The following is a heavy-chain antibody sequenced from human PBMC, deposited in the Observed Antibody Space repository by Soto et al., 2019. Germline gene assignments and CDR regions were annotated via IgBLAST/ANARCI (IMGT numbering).Heavy chain of an antibody. Sequence: QVQLVQSGAEVKKPGSSVKVSCKASGGTFSSYTISWVRQAPGQGLEWMGRIIPILGIANYAQKCQGRVTITADKTTSTAYMELSSPGSEDAAVYYCARVGRIVGATGYYGMDVWGQGTTVTVSS. CDR3: ARVGRIVGATGYYGMDV. D-gene: IGHD1-26*01. V-gene: IGHV1-69*02. CDR1: GGTFSSYT. J-gene: IGHJ6*02. CDR2: IIPILGIA.